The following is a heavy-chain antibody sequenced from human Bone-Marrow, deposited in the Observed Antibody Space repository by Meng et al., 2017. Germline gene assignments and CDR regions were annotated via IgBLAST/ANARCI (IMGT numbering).Heavy chain of an antibody. CDR3: ARDPRYCSGGSCYYARRYGMDV. CDR1: GGTFSSYA. CDR2: IIPIFGTA. J-gene: IGHJ6*02. V-gene: IGHV1-69*13. D-gene: IGHD2-15*01. Sequence: SVKVSCKASGGTFSSYAISWVRQAPGQGREWRGGIIPIFGTANYAQKFQGRVTITADESTSTAYMELSSLRSEDTAVYYCARDPRYCSGGSCYYARRYGMDVWGQGTTVTVSS.